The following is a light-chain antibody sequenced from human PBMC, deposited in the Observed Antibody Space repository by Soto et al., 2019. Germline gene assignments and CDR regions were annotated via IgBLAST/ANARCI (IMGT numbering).Light chain of an antibody. Sequence: DVVLSQTLLSSPVTLGQPASISCSSSQSLAFSNGDTYLSWLHQRPGQPPRLLIYMVSNRFSGVPDRFSGSGAGTDFTLKISRVEAEDVGVYYCMQLTHVPYTFGQGTKVDIK. CDR2: MVS. V-gene: IGKV2-24*01. J-gene: IGKJ2*01. CDR1: QSLAFSNGDTY. CDR3: MQLTHVPYT.